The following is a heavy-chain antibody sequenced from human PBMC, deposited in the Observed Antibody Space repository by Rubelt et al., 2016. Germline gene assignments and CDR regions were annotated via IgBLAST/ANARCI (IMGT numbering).Heavy chain of an antibody. Sequence: QLQLQESGPGLVQPSETLSLTCTVSGGSIKIMNYYWAWIRQPPGKGLEWIVSMYHTGSTYYTPSLQSRVSMSVETSKNYFSLNLNPVTAADTARYFCARRTNSGWFDYWGQGILVIGSS. CDR3: ARRTNSGWFDY. J-gene: IGHJ4*02. CDR2: MYHTGST. V-gene: IGHV4-39*07. CDR1: GGSIKIMNYY. D-gene: IGHD6-19*01.